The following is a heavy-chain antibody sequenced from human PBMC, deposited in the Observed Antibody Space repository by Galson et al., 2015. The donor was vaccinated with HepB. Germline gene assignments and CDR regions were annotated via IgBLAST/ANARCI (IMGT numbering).Heavy chain of an antibody. D-gene: IGHD3-10*01. V-gene: IGHV4-39*07. CDR3: ARDVSGGGPMDY. Sequence: ETLSLTCTVSGSSISSTSFYWGWIRQPPGKGLEWIGSVYNTGRTHYNPSLKSRVTISVDTSKNEFSLKLSPVTAADTAIYYCARDVSGGGPMDYWGQGTLVTVSS. CDR1: GSSISSTSFY. CDR2: VYNTGRT. J-gene: IGHJ4*02.